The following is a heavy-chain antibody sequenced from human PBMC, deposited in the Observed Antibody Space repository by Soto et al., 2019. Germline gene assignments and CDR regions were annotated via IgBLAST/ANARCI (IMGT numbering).Heavy chain of an antibody. Sequence: SETLSLTCAVSGGSISSSNWWSWVRQPPGKGLEWIGEIYHSGSTNYNPSLKSRVTISVDKSKNQFSLKLSSVTAADTAVYYCARDLRPVCFGELTSRPYDYCGMGVWGQGTTVTFSS. CDR2: IYHSGST. J-gene: IGHJ6*02. D-gene: IGHD3-10*01. CDR1: GGSISSSNW. CDR3: ARDLRPVCFGELTSRPYDYCGMGV. V-gene: IGHV4-4*02.